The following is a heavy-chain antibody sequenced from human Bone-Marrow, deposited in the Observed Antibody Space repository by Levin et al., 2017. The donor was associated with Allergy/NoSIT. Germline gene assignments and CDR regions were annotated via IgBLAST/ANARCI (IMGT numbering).Heavy chain of an antibody. CDR1: GFTFNNFA. J-gene: IGHJ6*03. D-gene: IGHD2/OR15-2a*01. CDR3: AKTPAPTMQVLLPYYYYYMDV. Sequence: GGSLRLSCAGSGFTFNNFAMNWVRQTPGKGLEWVSSIRGNGGTTYYADSVKGRFTISRDNSKNTLYLQMNSLRTDDTAIYYCAKTPAPTMQVLLPYYYYYMDVWGKGTTVTVSS. CDR2: IRGNGGTT. V-gene: IGHV3-23*01.